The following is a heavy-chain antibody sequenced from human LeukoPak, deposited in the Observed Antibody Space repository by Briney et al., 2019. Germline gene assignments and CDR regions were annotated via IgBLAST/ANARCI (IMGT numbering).Heavy chain of an antibody. CDR1: GSTFSSYA. CDR3: AKGLFGYCSGGSCYSFDS. CDR2: ISGSGGST. Sequence: GGSLRLSCAASGSTFSSYAMSWVRQAPGKGLEWVSTISGSGGSTYYADSVKGRFTISRDNSKNTLYLQMNSLRAEDTAVYYCAKGLFGYCSGGSCYSFDSWGQGTLVTVSS. J-gene: IGHJ4*02. D-gene: IGHD2-15*01. V-gene: IGHV3-23*01.